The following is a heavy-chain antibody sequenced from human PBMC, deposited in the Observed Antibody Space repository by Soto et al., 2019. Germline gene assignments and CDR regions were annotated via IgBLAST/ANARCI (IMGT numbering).Heavy chain of an antibody. CDR3: AXXXXXXXXXXXXXSAFDI. Sequence: QVQLVQSGAEVKKPGSSVXVSCKASGGTFSSYAISWVRQAPGQGLEWMGGIIPIFGTANYAQKFQGRVTITADESTSTAYMELSSLRSEDTAVYYCAXXXXXXXXXXXXXSAFDIWGQGTMVTVSS. V-gene: IGHV1-69*12. J-gene: IGHJ3*02. CDR2: IIPIFGTA. CDR1: GGTFSSYA.